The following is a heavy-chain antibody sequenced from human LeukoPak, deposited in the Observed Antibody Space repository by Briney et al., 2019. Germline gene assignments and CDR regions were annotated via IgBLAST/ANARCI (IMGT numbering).Heavy chain of an antibody. CDR3: APDPSQWFWYYYYGMDV. Sequence: GGSLRLSCAASGFTFSSYAMSWVRQAPGKGLEWVSAISGSGGSTYYADSVKGRFTISRDNSKNTLYLQMNSLRAEDTAVYYCAPDPSQWFWYYYYGMDVWGQGTTVTVSS. CDR1: GFTFSSYA. CDR2: ISGSGGST. D-gene: IGHD2-8*01. J-gene: IGHJ6*02. V-gene: IGHV3-23*01.